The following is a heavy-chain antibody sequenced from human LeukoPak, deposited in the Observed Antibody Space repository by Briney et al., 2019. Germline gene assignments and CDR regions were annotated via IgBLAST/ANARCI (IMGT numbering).Heavy chain of an antibody. Sequence: ASVKVSCKVSGYTLTELSMHWVRQAPGKGLEWMGGFDPEDGETINAQKFQGRVTMTEDTSTDTAYMELNSLRSDDTAVYYCATDPGEIVPAAKGPRGDYCYGMDVWGQGTTVTVSS. CDR1: GYTLTELS. CDR3: ATDPGEIVPAAKGPRGDYCYGMDV. CDR2: FDPEDGET. J-gene: IGHJ6*02. D-gene: IGHD2-2*01. V-gene: IGHV1-24*01.